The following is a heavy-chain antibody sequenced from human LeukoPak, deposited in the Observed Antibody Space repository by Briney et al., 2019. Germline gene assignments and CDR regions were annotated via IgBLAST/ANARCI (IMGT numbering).Heavy chain of an antibody. CDR3: ARRGSGQTPGYYYYMDV. CDR1: GYSFTSYW. Sequence: GESLKFSCQGSGYSFTSYWIGWVRQMQGKVLEWMGIIYPGDSDTRYSPSFQGQVTISGDKSISTAYLQWSSLKASDTAMYYCARRGSGQTPGYYYYMDVWGKGTTVTVSS. D-gene: IGHD3-3*01. J-gene: IGHJ6*03. V-gene: IGHV5-51*01. CDR2: IYPGDSDT.